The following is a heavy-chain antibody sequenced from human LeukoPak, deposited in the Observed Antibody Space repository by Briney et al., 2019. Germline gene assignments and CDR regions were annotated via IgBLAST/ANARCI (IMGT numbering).Heavy chain of an antibody. Sequence: ASAKVSCKASGYTFTSYAMNWVRQAPGQGLEWMGGIIPIFGTANYAQKFQGRVTITADESTSTAYMELSSLRSEDTAVYYCARPYSSAQNWFDPWGQGTLVTVSS. J-gene: IGHJ5*02. V-gene: IGHV1-69*13. CDR2: IIPIFGTA. CDR1: GYTFTSYA. D-gene: IGHD6-25*01. CDR3: ARPYSSAQNWFDP.